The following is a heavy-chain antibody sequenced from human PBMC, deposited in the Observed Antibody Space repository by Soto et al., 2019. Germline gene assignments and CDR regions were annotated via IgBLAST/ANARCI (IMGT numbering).Heavy chain of an antibody. CDR1: GYTFTSYG. CDR3: ARLLIAYCGGDCYYYYYGMDV. V-gene: IGHV1-18*01. J-gene: IGHJ6*02. D-gene: IGHD2-21*02. CDR2: ISAYNGNT. Sequence: ASVKVSCKASGYTFTSYGISGVRQAPGQGLEWMGWISAYNGNTNYAQKLQGRVTMTTDTSTSTAYMELRSLRSDDTAVYYCARLLIAYCGGDCYYYYYGMDVWGQGTTVTVSS.